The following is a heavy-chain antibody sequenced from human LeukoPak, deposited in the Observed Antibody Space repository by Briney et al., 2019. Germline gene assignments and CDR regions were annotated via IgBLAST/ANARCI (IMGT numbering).Heavy chain of an antibody. D-gene: IGHD2-15*01. Sequence: SGGSLRLSCAASGFTFSSYSMNWVRQAPGKGLEWVSYISSSSSTIYYADSVKGRFTISSDNAKNSLYLQMNSLRAEDTAVYYCASGLATRRAFDIWGQGTMVTVSS. J-gene: IGHJ3*02. CDR2: ISSSSSTI. CDR1: GFTFSSYS. CDR3: ASGLATRRAFDI. V-gene: IGHV3-48*04.